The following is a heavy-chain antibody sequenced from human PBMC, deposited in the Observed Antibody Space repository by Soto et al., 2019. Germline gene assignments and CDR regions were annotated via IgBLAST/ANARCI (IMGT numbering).Heavy chain of an antibody. D-gene: IGHD1-26*01. CDR1: GYTFTGYY. V-gene: IGHV1-2*04. CDR2: INPNSGGT. J-gene: IGHJ6*02. Sequence: ASVKVSCKASGYTFTGYYMHWVRQAPGQGLEWMGWINPNSGGTNYAQKFQGWVTMTRDTSISTAYMELSRLRSDDTAVYYCARDYLGSYTPAVRYYYGMDVWGQGTTVTVSS. CDR3: ARDYLGSYTPAVRYYYGMDV.